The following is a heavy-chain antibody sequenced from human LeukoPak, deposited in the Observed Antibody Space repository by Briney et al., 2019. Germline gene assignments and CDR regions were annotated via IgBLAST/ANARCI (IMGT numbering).Heavy chain of an antibody. Sequence: PGGSLRLSCAASGFTFSSYGMHWVRQAPGEGLEWVAVIWYDGSNKYYADSVKGRFTISRDNSKNTLYLQMNSLRAEDTAVYYCARDLAMTTVTTFRYWGQGTLVTVSS. D-gene: IGHD4-17*01. CDR3: ARDLAMTTVTTFRY. J-gene: IGHJ4*02. CDR1: GFTFSSYG. V-gene: IGHV3-33*01. CDR2: IWYDGSNK.